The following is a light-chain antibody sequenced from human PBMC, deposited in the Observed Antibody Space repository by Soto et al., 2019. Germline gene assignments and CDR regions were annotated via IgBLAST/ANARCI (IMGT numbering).Light chain of an antibody. V-gene: IGLV7-46*01. J-gene: IGLJ1*01. CDR2: DTS. CDR3: LLSYSGAPYV. Sequence: QAVVTQEPSLTVSPGGTVTLTFGSSTGAVTSGHYPYWFQQKPGQAPRTLIYDTSNKHSWTPARFSGSLLGGKAALTLSGAQPEDEAEYYCLLSYSGAPYVFGTGTKLTVL. CDR1: TGAVTSGHY.